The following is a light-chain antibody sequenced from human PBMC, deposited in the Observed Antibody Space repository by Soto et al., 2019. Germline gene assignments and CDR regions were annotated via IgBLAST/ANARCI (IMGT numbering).Light chain of an antibody. Sequence: IQLTQSPSSLSASVGDRVTITCRASQGISSYLAWYQQKPGKAPKLLIYAASTLQSGVPSRFSGSGSGTDFTLTISILQPEDFATYSCQQLNSYPLTVGGGTKVEIK. CDR1: QGISSY. CDR3: QQLNSYPLT. V-gene: IGKV1-9*01. J-gene: IGKJ4*01. CDR2: AAS.